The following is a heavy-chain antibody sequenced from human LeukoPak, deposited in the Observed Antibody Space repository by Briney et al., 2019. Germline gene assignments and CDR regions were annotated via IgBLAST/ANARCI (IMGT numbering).Heavy chain of an antibody. CDR2: INHSGST. D-gene: IGHD6-13*01. CDR1: GGSFSGYY. V-gene: IGHV4-34*01. J-gene: IGHJ4*02. Sequence: SETLSLTCAVYGGSFSGYYWSWIRQPPGKGLEWIGEINHSGSTNYNPSLKSRVTISVNTSKNQFSLKLSSVTAADTAVYYCARGRGQQLGNFDYWGQGTLVTVSS. CDR3: ARGRGQQLGNFDY.